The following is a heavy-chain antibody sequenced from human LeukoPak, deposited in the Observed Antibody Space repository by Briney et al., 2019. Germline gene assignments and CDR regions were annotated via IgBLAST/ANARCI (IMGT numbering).Heavy chain of an antibody. J-gene: IGHJ6*03. D-gene: IGHD3-16*01. CDR2: INDSGST. CDR3: AREKIGTGTVLGKDYYYMDV. CDR1: GGSFNNYY. Sequence: PSETLSLTCTVYGGSFNNYYWSWIRQPPGKGREWIGEINDSGSTNHNSSLKSRVTIATHTSRKQFSLTVTSVTAADTAMYYCAREKIGTGTVLGKDYYYMDVWGKGTTVTVSS. V-gene: IGHV4-34*01.